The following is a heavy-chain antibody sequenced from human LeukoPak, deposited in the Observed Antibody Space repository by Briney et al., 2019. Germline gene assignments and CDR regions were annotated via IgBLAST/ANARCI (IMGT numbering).Heavy chain of an antibody. V-gene: IGHV3-21*01. CDR3: ARDPRAYYDFWSGYPYPS. Sequence: GGSLRLSCAASGFTFSSYSMDWVRQAPGEGLEWVSSISSSSSYIYYADSVKGRFTISRDNAKNSLYLQMNSLRAEDTAVYYCARDPRAYYDFWSGYPYPSWGQGTLVTVSS. J-gene: IGHJ5*02. D-gene: IGHD3-3*01. CDR2: ISSSSSYI. CDR1: GFTFSSYS.